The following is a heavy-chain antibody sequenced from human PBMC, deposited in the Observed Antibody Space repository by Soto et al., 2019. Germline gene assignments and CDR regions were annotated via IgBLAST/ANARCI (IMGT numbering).Heavy chain of an antibody. CDR2: TYNRSKWYY. CDR3: TPGSKNY. V-gene: IGHV6-1*01. Sequence: SETLSLTCAISGDSLSSNTAAWSWIRQSPSRGLEWLGRTYNRSKWYYDFAAFVTSRMTITPDTSKNTAYLKLNSLKTEDTAVYYCTPGSKNYWGQGTLVTAPQ. CDR1: GDSLSSNTAA. J-gene: IGHJ4*02.